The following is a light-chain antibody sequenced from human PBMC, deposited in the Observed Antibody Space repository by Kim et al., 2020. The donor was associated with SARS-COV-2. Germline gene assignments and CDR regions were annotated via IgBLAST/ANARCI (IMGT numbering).Light chain of an antibody. CDR3: QQYVSSPRT. V-gene: IGKV3-20*01. Sequence: SPGESAPLSGRASQSVSSSFSAWYQQKPGQAPRLPIYGASSRATGLPDWFSGSGSGTDFTLTISRLEPEDFAVYYCQQYVSSPRTFGQGTKVEIK. CDR1: QSVSSSF. CDR2: GAS. J-gene: IGKJ1*01.